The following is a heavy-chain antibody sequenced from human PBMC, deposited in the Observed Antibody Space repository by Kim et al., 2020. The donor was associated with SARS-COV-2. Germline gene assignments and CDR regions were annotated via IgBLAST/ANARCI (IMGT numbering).Heavy chain of an antibody. D-gene: IGHD3-22*01. CDR1: GGSFSGYY. CDR3: ARPVWSSGYYQRTIAFDI. V-gene: IGHV4-34*01. CDR2: INHSGST. J-gene: IGHJ3*02. Sequence: SETLSLTCAVYGGSFSGYYWSWIRQPPGKGLEWIGEINHSGSTNYNPSLKSRVTISVDTSKNQFSLKLSSVTAADTAVYYCARPVWSSGYYQRTIAFDI.